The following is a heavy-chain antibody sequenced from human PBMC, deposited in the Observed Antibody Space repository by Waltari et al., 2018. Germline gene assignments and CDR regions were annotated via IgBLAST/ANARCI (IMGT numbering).Heavy chain of an antibody. CDR1: GYSFTSYW. V-gene: IGHV5-51*01. Sequence: VQLVQSGAEVKKPGESLKISCKGSGYSFTSYWIGWVRKRPGKGLEWMGIIYPGDSDTRYSPPFQGQVTIPADKSISTAYLQGSSLKASDTAMYYCARHCSSTSCSYFDYWGQGTLVTVSS. D-gene: IGHD2-2*01. J-gene: IGHJ4*02. CDR2: IYPGDSDT. CDR3: ARHCSSTSCSYFDY.